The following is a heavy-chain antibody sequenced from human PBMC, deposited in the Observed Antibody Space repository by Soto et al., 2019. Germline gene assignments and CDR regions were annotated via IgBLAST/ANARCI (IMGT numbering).Heavy chain of an antibody. J-gene: IGHJ4*02. Sequence: GSLRLSCAASGFSFSSYWMHWLRQVPGKGLVWVSRINGDGDYTNYADSVKGRFTISRDNAKNTLYLQMNSLRAEDTAVYYCARERGGYSSDFWGQGTLVTSPQ. CDR3: ARERGGYSSDF. CDR1: GFSFSSYW. D-gene: IGHD2-15*01. CDR2: INGDGDYT. V-gene: IGHV3-74*01.